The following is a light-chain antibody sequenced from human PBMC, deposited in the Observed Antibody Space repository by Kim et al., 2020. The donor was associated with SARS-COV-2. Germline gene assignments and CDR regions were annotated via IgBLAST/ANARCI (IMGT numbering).Light chain of an antibody. CDR1: SSDVGRNNY. J-gene: IGLJ2*01. V-gene: IGLV2-14*03. Sequence: PGQSITISCTGTSSDVGRNNYVSWYQQHVGHAPKLIIYDVSNRPSGVSNRFSGSKSGDTASLTISGLQAEDEADYYCSSYRSGSTLFGGGTQLTVL. CDR3: SSYRSGSTL. CDR2: DVS.